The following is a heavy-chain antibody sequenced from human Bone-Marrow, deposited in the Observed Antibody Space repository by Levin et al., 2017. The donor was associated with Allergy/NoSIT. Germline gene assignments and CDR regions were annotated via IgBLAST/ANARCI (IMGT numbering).Heavy chain of an antibody. D-gene: IGHD6-19*01. CDR2: IWYDGSNK. CDR1: GFTFSSYG. Sequence: GGSLRLSCAASGFTFSSYGMHWVRQAPGKGLEWVAVIWYDGSNKYYADSVKGRFTISRDNSKNTLYLQMNSLRAEDTAVYYCASQTVAAAFDPWGQGTLVTVSS. CDR3: ASQTVAAAFDP. J-gene: IGHJ5*02. V-gene: IGHV3-33*01.